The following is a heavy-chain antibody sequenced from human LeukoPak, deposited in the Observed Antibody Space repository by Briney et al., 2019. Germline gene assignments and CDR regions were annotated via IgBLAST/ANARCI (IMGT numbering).Heavy chain of an antibody. J-gene: IGHJ3*02. CDR2: INHSGSA. Sequence: SETLSLTCAVYGGSFSGYYWSWIRQPPGKGLEWIGEINHSGSANYNPSLKSRVTISVDTSKSQFSLKMRSVTAADTAVYYCARRNRAMDAFDIWGQGTMVTISS. CDR3: ARRNRAMDAFDI. D-gene: IGHD2-2*01. V-gene: IGHV4-34*01. CDR1: GGSFSGYY.